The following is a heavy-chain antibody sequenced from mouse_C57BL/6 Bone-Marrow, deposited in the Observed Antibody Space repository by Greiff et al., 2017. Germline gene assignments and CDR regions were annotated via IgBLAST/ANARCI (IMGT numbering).Heavy chain of an antibody. CDR1: GYTFTSYW. CDR3: AGVGYDYDGAMDY. Sequence: QVQLQQPGAELVKPGASVKMSCKASGYTFTSYWITWVKQRPGQGLEWIGDIYPGSGSTTYNEKFKSKATLTVDTSYSTAYMQIRSLTSEDSAVDYCAGVGYDYDGAMDYWGQGTSVTVSS. J-gene: IGHJ4*01. CDR2: IYPGSGST. V-gene: IGHV1-55*01. D-gene: IGHD2-4*01.